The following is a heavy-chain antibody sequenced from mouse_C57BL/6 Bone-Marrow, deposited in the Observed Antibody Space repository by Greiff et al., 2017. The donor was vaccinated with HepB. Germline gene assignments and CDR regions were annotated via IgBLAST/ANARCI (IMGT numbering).Heavy chain of an antibody. J-gene: IGHJ3*01. CDR3: AREDDYSSFAY. CDR1: GYTFTSYG. Sequence: VQLQQSGAELARPGASVKLSCKASGYTFTSYGISWVKQRTGQGLEWIGEIYPRSGNTYYNEKFKGKATLTADKSSSTAYMELRSLTSEDSAVYFCAREDDYSSFAYWGQGTLVTVSA. D-gene: IGHD2-4*01. V-gene: IGHV1-81*01. CDR2: IYPRSGNT.